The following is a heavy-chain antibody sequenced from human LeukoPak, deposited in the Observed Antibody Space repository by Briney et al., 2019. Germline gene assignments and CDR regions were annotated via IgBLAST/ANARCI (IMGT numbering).Heavy chain of an antibody. CDR3: ARIGGFCGFGELCLDY. CDR2: IYHSGST. CDR1: GYSLSSGYN. V-gene: IGHV4-38-2*01. J-gene: IGHJ4*02. Sequence: SETLSLTCAVSGYSLSSGYNWGWIRQPPGKGLEGIGSIYHSGSTYYNPSLKSRVTISVDTSKNQFSLKLSSVTAADTAVYYCARIGGFCGFGELCLDYWGQGTLVIVS. D-gene: IGHD3-10*01.